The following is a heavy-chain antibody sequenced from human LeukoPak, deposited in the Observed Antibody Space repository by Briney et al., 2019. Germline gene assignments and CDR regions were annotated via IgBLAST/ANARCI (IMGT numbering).Heavy chain of an antibody. CDR1: GYTFTSYG. V-gene: IGHV1-18*01. Sequence: ASVKVSCKASGYTFTSYGISWVRQAPGQGLEWMGWISAYNGNTNYAQKLQGRVTMTTDTSTSTAYMELRSLRSDDTAVYYCARVRPLWFGEYYFDYWGQGTLVTVSS. CDR3: ARVRPLWFGEYYFDY. J-gene: IGHJ4*02. CDR2: ISAYNGNT. D-gene: IGHD3-10*01.